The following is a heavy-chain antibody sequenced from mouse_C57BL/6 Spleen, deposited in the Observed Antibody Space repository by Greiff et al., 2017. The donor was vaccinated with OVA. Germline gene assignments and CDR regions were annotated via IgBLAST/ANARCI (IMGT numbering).Heavy chain of an antibody. CDR1: GYTFTDYE. J-gene: IGHJ4*01. CDR2: IDPETGGT. CDR3: TRRRRYYYL. D-gene: IGHD1-1*01. Sequence: VQLVESGAELVRPGASVTLSCKASGYTFTDYEMHWVKQTPVHGLEWIGAIDPETGGTAYNQKFKGKAILTADKSSSTAYMELRSLTSEDSAVYYCTRRRRYYYLWGQGTSVTVSS. V-gene: IGHV1-15*01.